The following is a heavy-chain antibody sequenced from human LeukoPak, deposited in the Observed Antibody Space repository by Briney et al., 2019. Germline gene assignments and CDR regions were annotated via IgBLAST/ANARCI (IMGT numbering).Heavy chain of an antibody. D-gene: IGHD6-13*01. CDR3: ARGIAGYYYYYYMDV. V-gene: IGHV4-59*11. CDR1: GGSISSHY. J-gene: IGHJ6*03. Sequence: SETLSLTCTVSGGSISSHYWSWIRQPPGKGLEWIGYIYYSGSTNYNPYLKSRVTISVDTSKNQFSLKLSSVTAADTAVYYCARGIAGYYYYYYMDVWGKGTTVTVSS. CDR2: IYYSGST.